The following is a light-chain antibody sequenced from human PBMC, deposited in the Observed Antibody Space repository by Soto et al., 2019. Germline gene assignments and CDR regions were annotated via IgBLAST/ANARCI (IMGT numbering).Light chain of an antibody. Sequence: IQVETSLSSAPASVGHTVTITFRASHDIRKDLAWYQQKPGKAPKVLMYKASTLESGVPSRFSGSGSGTEFTLTISSLQTDDSATYFCQQYHRRWSFGQGTRVDIK. J-gene: IGKJ1*01. V-gene: IGKV1-5*03. CDR2: KAS. CDR3: QQYHRRWS. CDR1: HDIRKD.